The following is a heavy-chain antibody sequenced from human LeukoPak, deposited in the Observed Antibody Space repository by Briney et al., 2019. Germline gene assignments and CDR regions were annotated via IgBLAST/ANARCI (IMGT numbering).Heavy chain of an antibody. CDR3: ARMSGSRLPGY. CDR2: ISSGSSAR. CDR1: GGSISSGGYS. J-gene: IGHJ4*02. V-gene: IGHV3-48*01. D-gene: IGHD3-3*01. Sequence: LSLTCAVSGGSISSGGYSWSWVRQTPGKGLEWVSYISSGSSARYYADSVKGRFTISRDDARNSLYLQMNSLRAEDTAVYYCARMSGSRLPGYWGQGTLVTVSS.